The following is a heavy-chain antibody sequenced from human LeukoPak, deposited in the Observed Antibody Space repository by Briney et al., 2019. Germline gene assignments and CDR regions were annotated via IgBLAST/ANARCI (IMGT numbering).Heavy chain of an antibody. D-gene: IGHD2-21*01. Sequence: PGGSLRLSCAASGFTFSSYGMSWVRQAPGKGLEWVANIKQDGSEKKYVDSVKGRFTISRDNAKKSLYLQMNSLRAEDTALYYCARDQVIRGNRAFDIWGQGTMVTVSS. CDR3: ARDQVIRGNRAFDI. CDR2: IKQDGSEK. CDR1: GFTFSSYG. J-gene: IGHJ3*02. V-gene: IGHV3-7*01.